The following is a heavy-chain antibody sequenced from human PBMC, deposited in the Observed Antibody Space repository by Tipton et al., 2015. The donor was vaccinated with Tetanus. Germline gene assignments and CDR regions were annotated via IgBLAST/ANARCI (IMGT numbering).Heavy chain of an antibody. CDR3: ARGTGKYSAGDY. V-gene: IGHV3-30*03. J-gene: IGHJ4*02. Sequence: SLRLSCAASTLTFSDYWMHWVRQAPGKGLEWVAVISFDGSSQHYADSVKGRFTISRDNSKDILFLQMDSLRVEDTAVYYCARGTGKYSAGDYWGQGTLVTVSS. CDR1: TLTFSDYW. D-gene: IGHD4-11*01. CDR2: ISFDGSSQ.